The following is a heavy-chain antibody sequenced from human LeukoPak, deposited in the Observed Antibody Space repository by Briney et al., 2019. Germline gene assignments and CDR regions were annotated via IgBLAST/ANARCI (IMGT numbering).Heavy chain of an antibody. V-gene: IGHV4-39*01. Sequence: SETLSLTCTVSGGSISSSSYYCGWIRQPPGKGLEWIGSIYYSGSTYYNPSLKSRVTISVDTSKNQFSLKLSSVTAADTAVYYCARHARPTMVRVYNWFDPWGQGTLVTVSS. J-gene: IGHJ5*02. CDR2: IYYSGST. CDR1: GGSISSSSYY. D-gene: IGHD3-10*01. CDR3: ARHARPTMVRVYNWFDP.